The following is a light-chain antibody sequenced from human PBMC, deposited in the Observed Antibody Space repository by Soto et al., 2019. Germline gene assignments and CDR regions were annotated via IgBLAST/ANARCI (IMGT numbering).Light chain of an antibody. CDR3: LQNNSYPVT. CDR2: AAS. J-gene: IGKJ1*01. CDR1: RGISSY. Sequence: DIQLTQSPSFLSASVGDRVTITCRASRGISSYLAWYQQRPGKAPKLLIYAASTLQSGVPSRFSGSGSGTEFTLTISSLQPEDFATYYCLQNNSYPVTFGQGTKVDIK. V-gene: IGKV1-9*01.